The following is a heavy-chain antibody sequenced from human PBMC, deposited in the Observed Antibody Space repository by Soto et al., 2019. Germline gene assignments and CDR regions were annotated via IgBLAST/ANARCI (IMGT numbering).Heavy chain of an antibody. CDR2: IYYSGST. CDR1: GGSISSYY. CDR3: ATYIPAAISGGSVDV. Sequence: SETLSLTCTVSGGSISSYYWSWIRQPPGKGLEWIGYIYYSGSTNYNPSLKSRVTISVDTSKNQFSLKLSSVTAADTAVYYCATYIPAAISGGSVDVWGKGTTVTVSS. V-gene: IGHV4-59*08. D-gene: IGHD2-2*02. J-gene: IGHJ6*04.